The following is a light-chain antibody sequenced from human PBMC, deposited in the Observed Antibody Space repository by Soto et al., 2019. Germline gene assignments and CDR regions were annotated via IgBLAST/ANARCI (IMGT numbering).Light chain of an antibody. CDR2: DSS. CDR3: QQRNTWPPPT. J-gene: IGKJ4*01. CDR1: QSISNS. V-gene: IGKV3-11*01. Sequence: EIVLTQSPVPLSLSPGERATLSCRASQSISNSLAWYQEKPGQAPRLLIYDSSNRATGIPPRFSGSGSGTDFTLTISSLEPEDFAVYYCQQRNTWPPPTFGGGTRVEI.